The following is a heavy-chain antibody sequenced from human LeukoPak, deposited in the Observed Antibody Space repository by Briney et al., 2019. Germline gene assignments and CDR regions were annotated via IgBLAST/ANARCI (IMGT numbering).Heavy chain of an antibody. CDR2: MNPNSGNT. D-gene: IGHD6-13*01. V-gene: IGHV1-8*01. CDR1: GYTFTSYD. CDR3: ARGRLKYSSSWYGNYYYYMDV. Sequence: ASVKVSCKASGYTFTSYDINWVRQATGQGLEWMGWMNPNSGNTGYAQKFQGRVTMTRNTSISTAYMELSSLRSEDTAVYYCARGRLKYSSSWYGNYYYYMDVWGKGTTVTISS. J-gene: IGHJ6*03.